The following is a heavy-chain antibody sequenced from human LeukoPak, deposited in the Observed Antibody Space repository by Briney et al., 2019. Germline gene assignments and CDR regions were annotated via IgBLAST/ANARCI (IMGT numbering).Heavy chain of an antibody. CDR1: GGSFSGYY. V-gene: IGHV4-34*01. Sequence: PSETLSLTCAVYGGSFSGYYWSWIRQPPGKGLEWIGEINHSGSTNYNPSPKSRVTISVDTSKNQLSLKLSSVTAADTAVYYCARPAHPRAFDIWGQGTMVTVSS. J-gene: IGHJ3*02. CDR2: INHSGST. CDR3: ARPAHPRAFDI.